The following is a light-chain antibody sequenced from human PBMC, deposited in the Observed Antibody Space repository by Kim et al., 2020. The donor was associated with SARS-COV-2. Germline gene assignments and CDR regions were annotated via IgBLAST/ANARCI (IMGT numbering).Light chain of an antibody. CDR1: QSLVHRDGNTY. CDR2: KIS. CDR3: MPATQVPYT. V-gene: IGKV2-24*01. Sequence: DIVMTQPPLSSPVTVGQPASISCRSSQSLVHRDGNTYLSWLQQRPGQPPRLLIYKISERFSGVPGRFSGSGAGTDFTLKINGVKAEDVAISSCMPATQVPYTCGQATKLEI. J-gene: IGKJ2*01.